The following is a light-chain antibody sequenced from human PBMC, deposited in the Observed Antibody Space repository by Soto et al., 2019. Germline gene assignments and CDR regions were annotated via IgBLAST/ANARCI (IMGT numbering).Light chain of an antibody. V-gene: IGLV2-8*01. CDR1: SSDVGGYNY. Sequence: QSALTQPPSASGSPGQSVTISCTGTSSDVGGYNYVSCYQQHPGKAPKLMIYEVSKRPSVVPDRFSGSKSGNTASLTVSGLQAEDEADYFCISYAGSNNRYVFGTGTQLTVL. CDR3: ISYAGSNNRYV. CDR2: EVS. J-gene: IGLJ1*01.